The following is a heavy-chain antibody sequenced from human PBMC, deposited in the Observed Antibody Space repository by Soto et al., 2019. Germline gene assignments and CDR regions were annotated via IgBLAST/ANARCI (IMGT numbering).Heavy chain of an antibody. CDR2: ISSSSSYI. Sequence: EVQLVESGGGLVKPGESLRLSCAASGFTFRTYSMNWVRQAPGKGLEWVSLISSSSSYIYYADSLKGRFTISRDNAKNTQYLEMNNLSAEDTAVYYCARFVSVSAINDHWGQGTLVTVAS. CDR3: ARFVSVSAINDH. J-gene: IGHJ4*02. D-gene: IGHD2-21*02. CDR1: GFTFRTYS. V-gene: IGHV3-21*01.